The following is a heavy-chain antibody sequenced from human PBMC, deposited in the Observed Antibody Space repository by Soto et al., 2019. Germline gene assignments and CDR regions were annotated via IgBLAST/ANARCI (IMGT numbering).Heavy chain of an antibody. CDR1: GFTFSSYG. Sequence: QVQLVESGGGVVQPGRSLRLFCAASGFTFSSYGMHWVRQAPGKGLEWVAVIWYDGSNKYYADSVKGRFTISRDNSKNTLYLQMNSLRAEDTAVYYCARDEGSSGFPYYYYYGMDVWGQGTTVTVSS. J-gene: IGHJ6*02. CDR2: IWYDGSNK. D-gene: IGHD3-22*01. V-gene: IGHV3-33*01. CDR3: ARDEGSSGFPYYYYYGMDV.